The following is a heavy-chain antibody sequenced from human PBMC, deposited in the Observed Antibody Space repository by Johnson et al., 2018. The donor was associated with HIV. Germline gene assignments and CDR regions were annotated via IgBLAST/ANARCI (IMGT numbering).Heavy chain of an antibody. J-gene: IGHJ3*02. CDR2: LFSGGDT. V-gene: IGHV3-66*02. D-gene: IGHD5-24*01. CDR3: ARAYNAAFDI. CDR1: GFSVSSNY. Sequence: VQLVESGGGLVQPGGSLRLSCAASGFSVSSNYMTWVRQAPGKGLEWVSVLFSGGDTYYADSVKGRFTISRDNSKNTLYLQMNSLRAEDTAVFYCARAYNAAFDIWGQGTMFTVSS.